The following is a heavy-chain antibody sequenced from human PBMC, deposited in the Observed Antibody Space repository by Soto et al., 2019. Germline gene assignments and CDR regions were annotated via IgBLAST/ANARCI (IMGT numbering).Heavy chain of an antibody. CDR2: ISSGSKTI. CDR1: GFTFSAYS. J-gene: IGHJ4*02. CDR3: AREDILGVRSFDY. Sequence: LRLSCAASGFTFSAYSVNWVRQAPGKGLEWVSYISSGSKTIYYAESVKGRFTVSRDNARNSQYLQMNSLRDEDTAVYYCAREDILGVRSFDYWGQGTLVTVSS. V-gene: IGHV3-48*02. D-gene: IGHD3-9*01.